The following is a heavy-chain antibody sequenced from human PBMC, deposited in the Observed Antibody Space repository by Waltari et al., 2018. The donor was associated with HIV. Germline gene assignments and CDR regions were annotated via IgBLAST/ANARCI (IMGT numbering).Heavy chain of an antibody. J-gene: IGHJ5*02. D-gene: IGHD3-10*01. CDR2: ISASGGST. V-gene: IGHV3-23*01. Sequence: EVQLLESGGGLVQPGGSLRLSCAASRFTFTNYAMSCVRQAPGKGLEWVSGISASGGSTYYADSVKGRFTISRDNSKNTLYLQMNSLGAADTAVYFGAKDRDFYGSGSPVGGFDPWGQGTLVTVSS. CDR1: RFTFTNYA. CDR3: AKDRDFYGSGSPVGGFDP.